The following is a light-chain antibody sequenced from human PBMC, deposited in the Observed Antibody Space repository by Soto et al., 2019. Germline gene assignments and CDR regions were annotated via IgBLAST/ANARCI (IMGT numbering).Light chain of an antibody. CDR2: ETS. CDR3: QSYDASLTGYVV. CDR1: SSSIGAGYD. J-gene: IGLJ2*01. Sequence: QSVLTQPPSLSGAPGQRVTISCTGSSSSIGAGYDVHWYQQLPGTAPKLLIYETSSRPSGVPDRFSGSKSGTSASLAITGLQAEDEADYYCQSYDASLTGYVVFGGGTKVTVL. V-gene: IGLV1-40*01.